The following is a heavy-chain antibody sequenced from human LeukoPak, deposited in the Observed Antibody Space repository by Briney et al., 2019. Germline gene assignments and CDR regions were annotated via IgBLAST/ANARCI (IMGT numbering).Heavy chain of an antibody. D-gene: IGHD1-26*01. Sequence: SETLSLTCAVYGGSFSGYYWSWIRQPPGKGLEWIGEINHSGSTNYNPSLKSRVTISVDTSKNQFSLKLSSVTAADTAVYYCARVRSASATNAFDYCGQGTLVTVSS. CDR3: ARVRSASATNAFDY. CDR2: INHSGST. V-gene: IGHV4-34*01. CDR1: GGSFSGYY. J-gene: IGHJ4*02.